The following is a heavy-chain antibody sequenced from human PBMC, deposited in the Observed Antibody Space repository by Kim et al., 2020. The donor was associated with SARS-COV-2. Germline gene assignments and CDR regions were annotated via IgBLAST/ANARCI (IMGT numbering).Heavy chain of an antibody. V-gene: IGHV4-30-2*01. Sequence: SETLSLTCAVSGGSISSGGYSWSWIRQPPGKGLEWIGYIYHSGSTYYNPSLKSRVTISVDRSKNQFSLKLSSVTAADTAVYYCARDSPTADGDYYDTPRGFDLWGRGTLVTVSS. CDR2: IYHSGST. D-gene: IGHD3-22*01. CDR1: GGSISSGGYS. CDR3: ARDSPTADGDYYDTPRGFDL. J-gene: IGHJ2*01.